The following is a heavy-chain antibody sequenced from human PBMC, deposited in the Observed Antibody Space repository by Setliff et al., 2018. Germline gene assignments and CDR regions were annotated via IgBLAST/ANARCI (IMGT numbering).Heavy chain of an antibody. CDR1: GGSLNSGSYY. D-gene: IGHD3-16*01. J-gene: IGHJ6*02. CDR2: IYYSGST. CDR3: ARDRTAYTYGLDV. Sequence: SETLSLTCAVSGGSLNSGSYYWSWIRQPPGKGLEWIGYIYYSGSTNYNPSLKSRVNMSVDTSNNQFVLNLKAVTAADTAVYYCARDRTAYTYGLDVWGQGTTVTV. V-gene: IGHV4-61*01.